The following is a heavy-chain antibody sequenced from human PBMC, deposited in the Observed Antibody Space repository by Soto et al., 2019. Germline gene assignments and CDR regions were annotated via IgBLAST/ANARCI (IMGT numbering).Heavy chain of an antibody. CDR2: ISGSGGST. CDR3: AKVWGSYSPYYYYGMDV. CDR1: GFTFSSYA. V-gene: IGHV3-23*01. Sequence: EVQLLESGGGLVQPGGSLRLSCAASGFTFSSYAMSWVRQAPGKGLEWVSAISGSGGSTYYADSVKGRFTISRDNSKNTLYLQMNSLRAEDTAVYYCAKVWGSYSPYYYYGMDVWGQGTTVTVSS. J-gene: IGHJ6*02. D-gene: IGHD1-26*01.